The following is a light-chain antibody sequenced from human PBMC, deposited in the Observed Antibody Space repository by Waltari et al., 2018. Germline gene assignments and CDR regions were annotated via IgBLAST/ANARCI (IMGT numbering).Light chain of an antibody. J-gene: IGLJ3*02. Sequence: QSVLTQPPSASGTPGQRVTVSCSGSSSNIGSTYVYWYQQLPGPAPRLLIYRHNQRPAGVPDRFSGSKAGASAYLAISGLRSEDEADYYCATWDDGLSAWVFGGGTKLTVL. CDR3: ATWDDGLSAWV. V-gene: IGLV1-47*01. CDR2: RHN. CDR1: SSNIGSTY.